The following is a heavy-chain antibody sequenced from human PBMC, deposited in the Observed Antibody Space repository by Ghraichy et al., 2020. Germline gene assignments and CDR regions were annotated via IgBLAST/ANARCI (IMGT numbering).Heavy chain of an antibody. D-gene: IGHD3-16*01. V-gene: IGHV4-34*01. CDR2: INHSGST. Sequence: SETLSLTCAVYGGSFSGYYWSCIRQPPGKGLEWIGEINHSGSTNYNPSLKSRVTISVDTSKNQFSLKLSSVTAADTAVYYCARNGFYDYVRSFGPWGQGTLVTVSS. CDR1: GGSFSGYY. CDR3: ARNGFYDYVRSFGP. J-gene: IGHJ5*02.